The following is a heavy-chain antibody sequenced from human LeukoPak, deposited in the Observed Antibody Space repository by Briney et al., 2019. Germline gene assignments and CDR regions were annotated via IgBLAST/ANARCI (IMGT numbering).Heavy chain of an antibody. CDR3: ARRTSEAPGWFFDL. V-gene: IGHV4-31*03. J-gene: IGHJ2*01. Sequence: SETLSLTCTVSGGSISSGDFYWTWIRQHPGKGLEWIGYIYYGGSTYYNPSLKSRITISIDTSESLFSLNLSSVTAADTAVYYCARRTSEAPGWFFDLWGRGTLVTVSS. CDR1: GGSISSGDFY. CDR2: IYYGGST.